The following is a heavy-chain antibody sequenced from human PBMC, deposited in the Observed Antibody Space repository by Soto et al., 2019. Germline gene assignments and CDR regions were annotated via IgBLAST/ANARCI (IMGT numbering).Heavy chain of an antibody. D-gene: IGHD3-10*01. V-gene: IGHV1-3*01. CDR1: GYTFTSYA. CDR3: ARARAQKNWWFDP. CDR2: INAGNGNT. J-gene: IGHJ5*02. Sequence: ASVKVSCKASGYTFTSYAMHWVRQAPGQRLEWMGWINAGNGNTKYSQKFQGRVTITRDTSASTAYMELSSLRSEDTAVYYCARARAQKNWWFDPWGQGTLVTVSS.